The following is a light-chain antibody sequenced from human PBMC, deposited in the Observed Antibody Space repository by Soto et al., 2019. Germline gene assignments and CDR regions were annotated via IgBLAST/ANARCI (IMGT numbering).Light chain of an antibody. CDR3: KQALQPPDT. CDR1: QSLLHSNGYNY. V-gene: IGKV2-28*01. J-gene: IGKJ2*01. CDR2: LGS. Sequence: DIVMTQSPPSLPVTPGEPASISCRSSQSLLHSNGYNYLDWFLQKPGQPPQLLIYLGSNRASGVPDRFSGSGSGTDFTLKISRVEAEDVGVYYCKQALQPPDTFGQGPKLEI.